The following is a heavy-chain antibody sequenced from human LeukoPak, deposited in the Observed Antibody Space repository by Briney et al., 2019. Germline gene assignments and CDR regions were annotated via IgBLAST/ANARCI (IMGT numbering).Heavy chain of an antibody. D-gene: IGHD3-10*01. CDR2: IYTSGST. J-gene: IGHJ4*02. V-gene: IGHV4-4*07. Sequence: SETLSLTCTVSGGSFRSYYWSWIRQPAGKGLEWIGRIYTSGSTNYNPSLKSRVTMSVDTSKNQFSLKLSSVTAADTAVYYCARGRSMVRGVTTKYYFDYWGQGTLVTVSS. CDR3: ARGRSMVRGVTTKYYFDY. CDR1: GGSFRSYY.